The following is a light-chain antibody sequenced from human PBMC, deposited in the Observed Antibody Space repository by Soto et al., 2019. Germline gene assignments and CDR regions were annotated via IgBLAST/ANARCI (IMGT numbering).Light chain of an antibody. CDR1: QGISSY. CDR2: AAS. Sequence: AIRMTQSPSSLSVSTGDRVTITCRASQGISSYLAWYQQKPGKAPKLLIYAASTLQSGVPSRFSGSGSGTDFTLTISCLQSEDFATYYCQQYYSYPLTVGGGTKVDIK. CDR3: QQYYSYPLT. V-gene: IGKV1-8*01. J-gene: IGKJ4*01.